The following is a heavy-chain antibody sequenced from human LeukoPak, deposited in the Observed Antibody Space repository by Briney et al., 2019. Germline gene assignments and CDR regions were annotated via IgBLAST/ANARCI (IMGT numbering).Heavy chain of an antibody. CDR2: VSADGSVK. Sequence: PGRSLRLSCAASGFTFSDYAMNWVRQAPGKGLEWVAVVSADGSVKHYADSVKGRFTGSRDNSRNTLYLQINSLRVEDTAVYDCAKEAGYNYASLDYWGQGTLVTVTS. CDR1: GFTFSDYA. CDR3: AKEAGYNYASLDY. V-gene: IGHV3-30*18. J-gene: IGHJ4*02. D-gene: IGHD5-18*01.